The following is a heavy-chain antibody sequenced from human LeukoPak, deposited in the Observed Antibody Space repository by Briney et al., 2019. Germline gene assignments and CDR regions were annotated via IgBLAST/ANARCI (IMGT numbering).Heavy chain of an antibody. Sequence: SQTLSLTCAISGDSVSSNSAAWNWTRQSPARGLEWLGSTYYRSKWYHHYAVSVKGRIPINPATSKSQFSLQLNSVTPEDTAVYYCARELEVATIYSYFDHWGKGTLVTVSS. CDR1: GDSVSSNSAA. D-gene: IGHD5-24*01. CDR3: ARELEVATIYSYFDH. V-gene: IGHV6-1*01. J-gene: IGHJ4*02. CDR2: TYYRSKWYH.